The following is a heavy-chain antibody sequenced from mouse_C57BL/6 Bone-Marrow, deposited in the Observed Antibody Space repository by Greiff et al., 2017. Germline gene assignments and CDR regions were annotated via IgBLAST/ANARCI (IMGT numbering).Heavy chain of an antibody. Sequence: QVQLQQSGAELVRPGTSVKMSCKASGYTFTNYWIGWAKQRPGHGLEWIGDIYPGGGYTNYNEKFKGKATLTSDKSSSTAYMQFSSLTSDDSAIYYCARLRRRYYYAMDYWGQGTSVTVSS. J-gene: IGHJ4*01. V-gene: IGHV1-63*01. CDR1: GYTFTNYW. CDR2: IYPGGGYT. D-gene: IGHD2-12*01. CDR3: ARLRRRYYYAMDY.